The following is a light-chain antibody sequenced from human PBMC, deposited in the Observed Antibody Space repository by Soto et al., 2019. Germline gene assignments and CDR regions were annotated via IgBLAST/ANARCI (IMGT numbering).Light chain of an antibody. V-gene: IGLV2-14*01. Sequence: QSALTQPASVSGSPGQSITISCTGTSNDVGGYNYVSWYQQHPGKAPNLMIYDVSNRPSVVSDRFSGFMSGNTASLTISGLQAEDEADFYCSSYTSTYTYVFGTGTKVT. J-gene: IGLJ1*01. CDR3: SSYTSTYTYV. CDR1: SNDVGGYNY. CDR2: DVS.